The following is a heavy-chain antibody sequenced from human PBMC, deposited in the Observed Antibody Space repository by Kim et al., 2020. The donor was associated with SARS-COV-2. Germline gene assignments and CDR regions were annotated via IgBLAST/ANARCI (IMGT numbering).Heavy chain of an antibody. CDR3: TRHLPDYDFWSGYYNWFDP. CDR1: GFTFSGSA. CDR2: IRSKANSYAT. D-gene: IGHD3-3*01. J-gene: IGHJ5*02. V-gene: IGHV3-73*01. Sequence: GGSLRLSCAASGFTFSGSAMHWVRQASGKGLEWVGRIRSKANSYATAYAASVKGRFTISRDDSKNTAYLQMNSLKTEDTAVYYCTRHLPDYDFWSGYYNWFDPWGQGTLVTVSS.